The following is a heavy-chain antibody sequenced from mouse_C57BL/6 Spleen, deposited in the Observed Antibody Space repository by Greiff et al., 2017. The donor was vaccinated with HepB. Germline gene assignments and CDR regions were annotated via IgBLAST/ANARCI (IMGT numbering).Heavy chain of an antibody. CDR2: ISYDGSN. J-gene: IGHJ2*01. CDR1: GYSITSGYY. CDR3: SRDRGYYGSIPFDY. V-gene: IGHV3-6*01. D-gene: IGHD1-1*01. Sequence: ESGPGLVKPSQSLSLTCSVTGYSITSGYYWNWIRQFPGNKLEWMGYISYDGSNNYNPSLKNRISITRDTSKNQFFLKLNSVTTEDTATYYWSRDRGYYGSIPFDYWGQGTTLTVSS.